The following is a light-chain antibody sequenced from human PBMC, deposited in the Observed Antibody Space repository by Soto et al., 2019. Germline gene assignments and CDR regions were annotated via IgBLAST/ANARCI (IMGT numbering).Light chain of an antibody. CDR1: SSDVGGYNY. CDR2: DVS. V-gene: IGLV2-14*01. CDR3: SSYTSSSTLV. J-gene: IGLJ1*01. Sequence: QSALTQPASVPGSPGQSITISCTGTSSDVGGYNYVSWYQQHPGKAPKLMIYDVSNRPSGFSNRFSGSKSGNTASLTISGLQAEDEADYYCSSYTSSSTLVFGTGTKLTVL.